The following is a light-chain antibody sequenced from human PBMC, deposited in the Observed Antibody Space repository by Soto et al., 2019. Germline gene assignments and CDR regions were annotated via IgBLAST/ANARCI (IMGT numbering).Light chain of an antibody. J-gene: IGKJ2*01. V-gene: IGKV3-15*01. CDR2: GAS. CDR1: QSVSSN. CDR3: QQYNNWPPYT. Sequence: EIVMTQSPATLSVSPGERATLSCRASQSVSSNLPWYQQKPGQAPRRLIYGASTRATGIPARFSGSGSGTEFTLTISSLQSEDFAVYYCQQYNNWPPYTFGQGTKVEIK.